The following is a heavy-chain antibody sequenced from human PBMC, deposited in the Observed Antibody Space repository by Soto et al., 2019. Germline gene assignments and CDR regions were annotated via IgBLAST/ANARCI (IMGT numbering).Heavy chain of an antibody. CDR1: GFTFSSYA. D-gene: IGHD6-19*01. V-gene: IGHV3-23*01. J-gene: IGHJ3*02. Sequence: EVQLLESGGGLVQPGGSLRLSCAASGFTFSSYAMSWVRQAPGKGLEWVSAISGSGGTTYYADSVKGRFTFSRDNSKNTLYLQMNSLGAEDTAVYYCAKPANGWFSAFDIWGQGTMVTVSS. CDR2: ISGSGGTT. CDR3: AKPANGWFSAFDI.